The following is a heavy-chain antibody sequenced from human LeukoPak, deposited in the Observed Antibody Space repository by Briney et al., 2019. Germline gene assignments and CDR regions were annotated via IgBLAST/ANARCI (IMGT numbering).Heavy chain of an antibody. Sequence: PSETLSLTCAVYGGSFSGYYWSWIRQPPGKGLEWIGEINHSGSTNYNPSLKSRVTISVDTSKNQFSLKLSSVTAADTAVYYCASRYCSGGSCYWDFDYWGQGTLVTVSS. CDR2: INHSGST. CDR1: GGSFSGYY. V-gene: IGHV4-34*01. CDR3: ASRYCSGGSCYWDFDY. D-gene: IGHD2-15*01. J-gene: IGHJ4*02.